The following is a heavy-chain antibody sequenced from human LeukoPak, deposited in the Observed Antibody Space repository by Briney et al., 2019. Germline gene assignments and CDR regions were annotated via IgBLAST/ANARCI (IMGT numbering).Heavy chain of an antibody. CDR3: STDAGYSSRWYNY. V-gene: IGHV3-15*01. J-gene: IGHJ4*02. CDR2: IKSKRDGGTT. CDR1: GFTFSSAY. Sequence: GGSLRLSCAASGFTFSSAYMSWVRQAPGKGLEWIGRIKSKRDGGTTDYAAPVKGRFIISRDDSKNTLYLQMYGLKTEDTAVYYCSTDAGYSSRWYNYWGQGILVTVSS. D-gene: IGHD6-13*01.